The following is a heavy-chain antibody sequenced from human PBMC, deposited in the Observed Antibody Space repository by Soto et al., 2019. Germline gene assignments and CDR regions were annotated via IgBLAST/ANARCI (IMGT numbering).Heavy chain of an antibody. CDR3: ARDLWGYCGADCYPLDV. D-gene: IGHD2-21*02. CDR2: MYNTGST. CDR1: GGSISSYY. J-gene: IGHJ6*02. V-gene: IGHV4-59*01. Sequence: SSETLFLTCTVAGGSISSYYWSWIRQPPGKGLEWIGYMYNTGSTIYNPSLKSRVTISVDTSKNQFSLKLNSVTAADTAVYYCARDLWGYCGADCYPLDVWGQGTTVTVSS.